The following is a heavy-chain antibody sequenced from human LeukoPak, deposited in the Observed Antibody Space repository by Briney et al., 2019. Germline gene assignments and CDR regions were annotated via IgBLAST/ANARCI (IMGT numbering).Heavy chain of an antibody. V-gene: IGHV3-21*01. CDR2: ISTSSSDI. D-gene: IGHD6-13*01. Sequence: GGSLRLSCAASGFTFSTYTMIWVRQAPGQGLEWVSSISTSSSDIYYGDSVKGRFTISRDNTKNSVFLQMNSLRAADTAVYYCARAGYSSSLFGYYFYMDVWGKGTTVTVSS. J-gene: IGHJ6*03. CDR3: ARAGYSSSLFGYYFYMDV. CDR1: GFTFSTYT.